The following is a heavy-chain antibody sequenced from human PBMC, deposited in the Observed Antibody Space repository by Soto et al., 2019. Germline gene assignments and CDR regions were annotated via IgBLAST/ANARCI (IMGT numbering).Heavy chain of an antibody. CDR3: AREGIAAAGTIYYYYYMDV. CDR1: GFSLSTSGVG. J-gene: IGHJ6*03. V-gene: IGHV2-5*02. CDR2: IYWDDDK. D-gene: IGHD6-13*01. Sequence: SGPTLVNPTQTLTLTCTFSGFSLSTSGVGVGWIRQPPGKALEWLALIYWDDDKRYSPSLKSRLTITKDTSKNQVVLTMTNMDPVDTATYYCAREGIAAAGTIYYYYYMDVWGKGTTVTVSS.